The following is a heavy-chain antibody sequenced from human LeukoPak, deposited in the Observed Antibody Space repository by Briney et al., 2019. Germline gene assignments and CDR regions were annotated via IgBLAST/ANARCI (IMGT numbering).Heavy chain of an antibody. CDR3: ARGFGGATTSFDY. Sequence: SETLSLTCTVSGGSVSSGTYHWSWIRQPPGKGLEWIGYIYYSGTTNYNPSLKSRVTISIDTSRNQFSLKLSSVTAADTAVYYCARGFGGATTSFDYWGQGTLVTVSS. D-gene: IGHD1-26*01. V-gene: IGHV4-61*01. CDR2: IYYSGTT. CDR1: GGSVSSGTYH. J-gene: IGHJ4*02.